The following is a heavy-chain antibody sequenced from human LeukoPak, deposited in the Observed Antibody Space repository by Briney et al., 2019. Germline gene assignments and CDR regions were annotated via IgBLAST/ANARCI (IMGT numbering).Heavy chain of an antibody. CDR1: GYTFTSYD. V-gene: IGHV1-69*13. CDR2: IIPIFGTA. D-gene: IGHD4-17*01. CDR3: ARALYGDYFEVDP. Sequence: SVKVSCKASGYTFTSYDINWVRQAPGQGLEWMGGIIPIFGTANYAQKFQGRVTITADESTSTAYMELSSLRSEDTAVYYCARALYGDYFEVDPWGQGTLVTVSS. J-gene: IGHJ5*02.